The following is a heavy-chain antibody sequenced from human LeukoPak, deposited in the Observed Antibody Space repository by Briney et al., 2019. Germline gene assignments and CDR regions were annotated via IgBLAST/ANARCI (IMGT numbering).Heavy chain of an antibody. CDR2: ISGSGGST. D-gene: IGHD6-6*01. CDR3: SSSSSPQQLVVVRPVDY. CDR1: GFTFSSYA. V-gene: IGHV3-23*01. Sequence: PGGSLRLSCAASGFTFSSYAMSWVRQAPGKGLEWVSAISGSGGSTYYADSVKGRFTISRDNSKNTLYLQMNSLRAEDTAVYYCSSSSSPQQLVVVRPVDYWGQGTLVTVSS. J-gene: IGHJ4*02.